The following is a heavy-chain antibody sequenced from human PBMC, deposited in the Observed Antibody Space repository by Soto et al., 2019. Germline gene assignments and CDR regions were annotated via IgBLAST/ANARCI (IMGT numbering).Heavy chain of an antibody. Sequence: SETLSLTCAVSGVSISSGNWWTWVRQSPQRGLEYIGEIFHDGTANYYPSFERRVAISVDTSKNQFSLKLSSVTAADTAIYFCARLVYDTRLNYMYFDFWGQGTLVTVSS. CDR3: ARLVYDTRLNYMYFDF. D-gene: IGHD3-10*01. V-gene: IGHV4-4*02. J-gene: IGHJ4*02. CDR2: IFHDGTA. CDR1: GVSISSGNW.